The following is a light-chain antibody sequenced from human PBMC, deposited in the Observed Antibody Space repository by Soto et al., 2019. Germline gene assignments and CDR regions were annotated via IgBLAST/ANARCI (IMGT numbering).Light chain of an antibody. Sequence: QSALTQPASVSGSPGQSITISCTGTSSDVGGYNYVSWYQQHPGKAPKLMIYDVSDRPSGVSNRFSGSKSGNTASLTISGLQAEDEADYYCSSYTNRGTLHIFGTGTKVTVL. CDR3: SSYTNRGTLHI. CDR1: SSDVGGYNY. CDR2: DVS. V-gene: IGLV2-14*01. J-gene: IGLJ1*01.